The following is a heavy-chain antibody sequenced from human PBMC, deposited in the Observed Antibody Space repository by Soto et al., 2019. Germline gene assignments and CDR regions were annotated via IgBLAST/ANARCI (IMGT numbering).Heavy chain of an antibody. CDR1: GYTFTIFG. J-gene: IGHJ4*02. CDR3: ARGGGFYSRAWTIDY. D-gene: IGHD3-16*01. Sequence: ASVKVSCKASGYTFTIFGISWVRQAPGQGLEWMGWIGNYNGNTNYEQKFQDRVTMTTDTSTSTAYMELRSLRYDDTAVYYCARGGGFYSRAWTIDYWGQGTPVTVSS. CDR2: IGNYNGNT. V-gene: IGHV1-18*04.